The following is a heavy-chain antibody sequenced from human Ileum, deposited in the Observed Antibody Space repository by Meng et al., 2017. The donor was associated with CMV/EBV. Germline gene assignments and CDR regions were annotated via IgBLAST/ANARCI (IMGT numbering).Heavy chain of an antibody. Sequence: VQLSPWGAGLVQPSEPLHLPCGVYGGPLNGFFCSWLRQPPGRGLEWIGEVNNRGRTNYNPSLKSRLTISIDTSKRQLSLMVTSVTAADSAIYYCARDLTNKWFYYWGQGTLVTVSS. CDR2: VNNRGRT. V-gene: IGHV4-34*01. J-gene: IGHJ4*02. CDR1: GGPLNGFF. D-gene: IGHD1-26*01. CDR3: ARDLTNKWFYY.